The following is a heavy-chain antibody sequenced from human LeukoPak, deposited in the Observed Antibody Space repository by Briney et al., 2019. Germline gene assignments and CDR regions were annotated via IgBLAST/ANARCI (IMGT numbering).Heavy chain of an antibody. CDR2: ISGSGGST. J-gene: IGHJ3*02. D-gene: IGHD2-15*01. CDR1: GFTFSSYA. CDR3: AKDIVVVVAATQRAFDI. Sequence: PGGSLRLSCAASGFTFSSYAMSWVRQAPGKGLEWVSAISGSGGSTYYADSVKGRFTISRDNSKNTLYLQMNSLRAEDTAVYYCAKDIVVVVAATQRAFDIWGQGTMVTVSS. V-gene: IGHV3-23*01.